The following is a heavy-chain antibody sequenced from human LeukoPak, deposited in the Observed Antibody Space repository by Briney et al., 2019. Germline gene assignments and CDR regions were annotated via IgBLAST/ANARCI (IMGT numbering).Heavy chain of an antibody. CDR1: GGTFSSYA. CDR2: IIPILGIA. D-gene: IGHD6-13*01. V-gene: IGHV1-69*04. J-gene: IGHJ5*02. Sequence: SVKVSCKASGGTFSSYAISWVRQAPGQGLEWMGRIIPILGIANYTQKFQGRVTITADKSTSTAYMELSSLRSEDTAVYYCAQAAADPFGLTWGQGTLVTVSS. CDR3: AQAAADPFGLT.